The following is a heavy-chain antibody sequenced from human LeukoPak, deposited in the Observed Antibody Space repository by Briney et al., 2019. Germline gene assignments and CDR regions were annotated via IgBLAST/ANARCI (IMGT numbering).Heavy chain of an antibody. CDR2: VDHTGST. CDR3: ARGRVSSSTWYSTYYYYFYMDV. V-gene: IGHV4-59*01. J-gene: IGHJ6*03. D-gene: IGHD4-11*01. CDR1: DDAITMYY. Sequence: PSQTLSLTCTVSDDAITMYYWTWIRQPPGQGLEWIGYVDHTGSTKFNPSLTGRVSISRDTSKNLFSLRLRSVTAADTAVYFCARGRVSSSTWYSTYYYYFYMDVWGKGTTVTVSS.